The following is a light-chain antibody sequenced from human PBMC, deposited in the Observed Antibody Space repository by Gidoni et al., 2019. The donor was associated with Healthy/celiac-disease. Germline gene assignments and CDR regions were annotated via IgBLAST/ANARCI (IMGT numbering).Light chain of an antibody. CDR3: QQRSNWP. CDR2: DAS. Sequence: EIVLTQSPATLSLSPGERATLSCRASQSVSSYLAWYQQKPGQAPRLLIYDASNRATGIPARFSGSGSGTDFTLTISSLEPEDFAVYYCQQRSNWPFXQXTKLXIK. CDR1: QSVSSY. V-gene: IGKV3-11*01. J-gene: IGKJ2*01.